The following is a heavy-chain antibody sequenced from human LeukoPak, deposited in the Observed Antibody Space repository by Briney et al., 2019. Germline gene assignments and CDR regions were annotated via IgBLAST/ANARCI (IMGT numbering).Heavy chain of an antibody. J-gene: IGHJ6*02. CDR2: INPNSGGT. CDR3: ARDSGAIHYYYYGMDV. V-gene: IGHV1-2*02. D-gene: IGHD4/OR15-4a*01. Sequence: ASVKVSCKASGYTFTGYYMHWVRQAPGQGLEWMGWINPNSGGTNYAQKFQGRVTITADKSTSTAYMELSSLRSEDTAVYYCARDSGAIHYYYYGMDVWGQGTTVTVSS. CDR1: GYTFTGYY.